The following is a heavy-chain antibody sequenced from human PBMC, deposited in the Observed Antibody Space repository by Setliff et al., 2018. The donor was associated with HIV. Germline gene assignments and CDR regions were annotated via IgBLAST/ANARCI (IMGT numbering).Heavy chain of an antibody. CDR1: GFTFSNDA. CDR3: ARELYREWDY. Sequence: GSLRLSCAASGFTFSNDAMSWVRQAPGKGLEWVSGTSGDGGRTDYADSVKGRFTISRDNSKNTLYLQMNSLRVEDTAVYYCARELYREWDYWGQGTLVTVPQ. D-gene: IGHD3-16*02. J-gene: IGHJ4*02. CDR2: TSGDGGRT. V-gene: IGHV3-23*01.